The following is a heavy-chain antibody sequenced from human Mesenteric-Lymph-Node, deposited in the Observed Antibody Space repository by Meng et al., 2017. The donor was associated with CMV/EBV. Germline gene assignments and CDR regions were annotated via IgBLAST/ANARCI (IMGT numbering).Heavy chain of an antibody. CDR1: GFTFSSYA. Sequence: GGSLRLSCAASGFTFSSYAMSWVRQAPGKGLEWVSAISGSGGSTYYADSVKGRFTISRDDSRNTLYLHFDSLRAEDTAIYYCARDTGAGCDYWGHGALVTVSS. CDR2: ISGSGGST. D-gene: IGHD4-11*01. V-gene: IGHV3-23*01. CDR3: ARDTGAGCDY. J-gene: IGHJ4*01.